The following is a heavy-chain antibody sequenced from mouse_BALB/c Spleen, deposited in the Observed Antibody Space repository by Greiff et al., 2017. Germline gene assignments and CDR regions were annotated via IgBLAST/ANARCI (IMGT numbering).Heavy chain of an antibody. CDR1: GFTFTDYY. Sequence: EVQVVESGGGLVQPGGSLRLSCATSGFTFTDYYMSWVRQTPGKALEWLGFISNKANGYTTEYSASVKGRFTISSDNSESILYLQMNTLRAEASATYYCARDSYCMGYAMDYWGQGTSVTVSA. D-gene: IGHD2-10*02. J-gene: IGHJ4*01. CDR2: ISNKANGYTT. V-gene: IGHV7-3*02. CDR3: ARDSYCMGYAMDY.